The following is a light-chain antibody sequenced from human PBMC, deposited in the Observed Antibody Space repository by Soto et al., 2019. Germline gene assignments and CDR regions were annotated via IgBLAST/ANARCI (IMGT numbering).Light chain of an antibody. Sequence: EIGLTQSPATLSLSPGERATRSCRASQSVSSYLAWYQQKPGQAPRLLIYDASNRATGIPAMFSGSGSGTDFTLTISCLEPEDFAFYYCQQRSNWPRTFGQGTNVEIK. CDR2: DAS. V-gene: IGKV3-11*01. CDR1: QSVSSY. CDR3: QQRSNWPRT. J-gene: IGKJ1*01.